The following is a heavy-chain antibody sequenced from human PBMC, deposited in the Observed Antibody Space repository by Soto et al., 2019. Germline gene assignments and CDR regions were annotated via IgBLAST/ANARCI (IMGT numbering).Heavy chain of an antibody. J-gene: IGHJ4*02. Sequence: SVKVSCKASGGTFSRYAINWVRQAPGQGLEWMGGIIPMFGTANYAQKFQGRVTITADESTNTGYMELRSLISEDTAVYYCARDGTLYDSSGYYYLYWGQGTLVTVSS. V-gene: IGHV1-69*13. CDR2: IIPMFGTA. CDR1: GGTFSRYA. D-gene: IGHD3-22*01. CDR3: ARDGTLYDSSGYYYLY.